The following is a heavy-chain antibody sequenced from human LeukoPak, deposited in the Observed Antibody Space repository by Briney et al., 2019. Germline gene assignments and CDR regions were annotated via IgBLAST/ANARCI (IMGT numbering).Heavy chain of an antibody. CDR2: IRFDGRNK. CDR3: ARDLGDFWSGPRYYFDY. D-gene: IGHD3-3*01. J-gene: IGHJ4*02. V-gene: IGHV3-30*02. Sequence: GGSLRLSCAASGFTFSGNGMHWVRQAPGKGLEWVAIIRFDGRNKNYGDSVKGRFTISRDNSKNTLFLEMNSLRAEDTAVYYCARDLGDFWSGPRYYFDYWGQGTLVTVSS. CDR1: GFTFSGNG.